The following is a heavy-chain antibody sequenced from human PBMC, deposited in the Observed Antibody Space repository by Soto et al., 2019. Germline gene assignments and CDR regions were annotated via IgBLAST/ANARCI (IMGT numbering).Heavy chain of an antibody. CDR3: ARRSVVVAASAAEYFQH. V-gene: IGHV3-21*01. J-gene: IGHJ1*01. Sequence: GGSLRLSCAASGFTFSSYSMNWVRQAPGKGLEWVSSISSSSSYIYYADSVKGRFTISRDNAKNSLYLQMNSLRAEDTAVYYCARRSVVVAASAAEYFQHWGQGTLVTVSS. CDR2: ISSSSSYI. D-gene: IGHD2-15*01. CDR1: GFTFSSYS.